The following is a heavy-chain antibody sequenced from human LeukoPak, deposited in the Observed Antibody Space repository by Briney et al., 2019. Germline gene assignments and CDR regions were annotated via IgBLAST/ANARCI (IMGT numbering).Heavy chain of an antibody. V-gene: IGHV3-74*01. CDR2: INTDARST. CDR1: GFSFSTYW. J-gene: IGHJ5*02. D-gene: IGHD3-22*01. CDR3: TTEDYYDSSGYLYNWFDP. Sequence: PGGSLRLSCAASGFSFSTYWMHWVRQAPGKGLEWVSRINTDARSTSYADSVKGRFTISRDNAKNTLYLQMNSLRAEDTAVYYCTTEDYYDSSGYLYNWFDPWGQGVLVTVSS.